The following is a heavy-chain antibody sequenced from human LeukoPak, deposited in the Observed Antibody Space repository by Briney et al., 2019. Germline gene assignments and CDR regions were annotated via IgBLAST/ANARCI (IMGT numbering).Heavy chain of an antibody. Sequence: SETLSLICTVSDDSITSVYWSWIRQPPGKGLEVIGYTYVGGDTNYNPSLKSRVTMSLDTSKHQVSQKMTSVTAADTAVYYCARTARVFDYWGPGILVTVSS. D-gene: IGHD5-18*01. CDR1: DDSITSVY. CDR2: TYVGGDT. J-gene: IGHJ4*02. V-gene: IGHV4-4*09. CDR3: ARTARVFDY.